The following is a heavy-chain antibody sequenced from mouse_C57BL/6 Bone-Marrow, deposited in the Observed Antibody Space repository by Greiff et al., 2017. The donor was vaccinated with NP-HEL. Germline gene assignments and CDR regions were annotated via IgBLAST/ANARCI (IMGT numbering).Heavy chain of an antibody. Sequence: EVKLMESAGGLVQPGSSMKLSCTASGFTFSDYYMAWVRQVPEKGLEWVANINYDGSSTYYLDSLKSRFIISRDNAKNILYLQMSSLKSEDTATYYCAGSTRYYAMDYWGQGTSVTASS. CDR2: INYDGSST. J-gene: IGHJ4*01. D-gene: IGHD1-1*01. CDR1: GFTFSDYY. V-gene: IGHV5-16*01. CDR3: AGSTRYYAMDY.